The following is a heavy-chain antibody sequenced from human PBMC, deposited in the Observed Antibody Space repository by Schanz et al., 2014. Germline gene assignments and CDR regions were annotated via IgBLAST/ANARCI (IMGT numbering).Heavy chain of an antibody. CDR3: AKDLLYGAPMPLNHLDY. V-gene: IGHV3-23*04. CDR2: ISGSGGST. D-gene: IGHD2-2*01. Sequence: EGQLAESGGGLVQPGGSLRLSCAVSGFTVSSNHMSWVRQAPGKGLEWVSAISGSGGSTYYADSVKGRFTISRDNSKNTLYLQMNSLRAEDTAVYYCAKDLLYGAPMPLNHLDYWGQGTLVTVSS. J-gene: IGHJ4*02. CDR1: GFTVSSNH.